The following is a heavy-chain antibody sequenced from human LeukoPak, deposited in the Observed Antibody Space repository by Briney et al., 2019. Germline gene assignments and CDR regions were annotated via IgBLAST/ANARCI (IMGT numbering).Heavy chain of an antibody. Sequence: GGSLRLSCGASGFTFSGYARSWVRQAPGKGLEWVSVVTGSGGNTNYADSVKGRFTISRDNSKNTLYLQMNSLRDEDTAVYYCAKGDGPFAYWGQGTLVTVSP. V-gene: IGHV3-23*01. CDR2: VTGSGGNT. CDR3: AKGDGPFAY. D-gene: IGHD5-24*01. CDR1: GFTFSGYA. J-gene: IGHJ4*02.